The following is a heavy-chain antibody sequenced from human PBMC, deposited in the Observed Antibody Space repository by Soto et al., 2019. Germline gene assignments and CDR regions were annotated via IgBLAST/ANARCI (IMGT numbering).Heavy chain of an antibody. V-gene: IGHV4-59*01. CDR2: TYHRGST. CDR1: GVSISSYF. J-gene: IGHJ4*02. Sequence: SETLSLTCSVSGVSISSYFWSWIRQAPGRGLEWIGHTYHRGSTNYSPSLKSRVAISLDTSENQFSLKVNSVTAADTAVYYCARIGGYHGPRHYWGQRTPVTV. CDR3: ARIGGYHGPRHY. D-gene: IGHD6-25*01.